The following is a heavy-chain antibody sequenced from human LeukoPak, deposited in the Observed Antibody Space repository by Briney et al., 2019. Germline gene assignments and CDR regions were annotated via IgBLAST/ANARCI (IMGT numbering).Heavy chain of an antibody. CDR2: IYPGDSDT. J-gene: IGHJ4*02. Sequence: GESLKISCKSSGYSFTSYWIGWARQMPGKGLEWMGIIYPGDSDTRYSPSFQGQVTIPADKSISTAYLQWSSLKASDTAMYYCARRRLRGGYYFDYWGQGTLVTVSS. CDR3: ARRRLRGGYYFDY. V-gene: IGHV5-51*01. CDR1: GYSFTSYW. D-gene: IGHD5-12*01.